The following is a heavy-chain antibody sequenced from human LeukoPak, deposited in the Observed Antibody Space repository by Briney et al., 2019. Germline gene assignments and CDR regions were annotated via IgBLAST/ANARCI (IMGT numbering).Heavy chain of an antibody. Sequence: GASVKVSCKASGYTFSGYYLHWVRQAPGQGLEWMGWISAYNGNTNYAQKLQGRVTMTTDTSTSTAYMELRSLRSDDTAVYYCAKDMWGGVVYWGQGTLVTVSS. CDR3: AKDMWGGVVY. D-gene: IGHD2-15*01. CDR1: GYTFSGYY. CDR2: ISAYNGNT. V-gene: IGHV1-18*04. J-gene: IGHJ4*02.